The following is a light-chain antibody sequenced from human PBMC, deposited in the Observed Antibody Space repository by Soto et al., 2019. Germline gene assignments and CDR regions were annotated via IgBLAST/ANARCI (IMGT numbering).Light chain of an antibody. J-gene: IGKJ2*03. CDR2: GVS. Sequence: EVVLTQSPGTLSLSPGERATLPCRASQSVINYLGWYQQKPGQAPRLLIYGVSSRATGIPDRFSGSGSGTDFTLTISRLEPEDFAVYYCHQYGSSHSFGQGTKVDIK. V-gene: IGKV3-20*01. CDR1: QSVINY. CDR3: HQYGSSHS.